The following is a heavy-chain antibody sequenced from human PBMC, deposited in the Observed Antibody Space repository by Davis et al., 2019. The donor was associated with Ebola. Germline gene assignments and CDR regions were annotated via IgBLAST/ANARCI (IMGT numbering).Heavy chain of an antibody. D-gene: IGHD3-10*01. V-gene: IGHV1-18*01. CDR2: ISAYNGNT. Sequence: ASVKVSCKASGGTFSSYTISWVRQAPGQGLEWMGWISAYNGNTNYAQKLQGRVTMTTDTSTSTAYMELRSLRSDDTAVYYCARAERVRGGHDAFDIWGQGTMVTVSS. J-gene: IGHJ3*02. CDR3: ARAERVRGGHDAFDI. CDR1: GGTFSSYT.